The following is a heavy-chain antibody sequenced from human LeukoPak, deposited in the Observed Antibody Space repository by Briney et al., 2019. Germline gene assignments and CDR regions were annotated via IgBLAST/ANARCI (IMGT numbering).Heavy chain of an antibody. Sequence: GASVKVSCKASGFTFTSSAVQWVRQARGQRLEWIGWIVVGSGNTNYAQKFQERVTITRDMSTSTAYMELSSLRSEDTAVYYCAADPYDSSGYQPTNDYWGQGTLVTVSS. J-gene: IGHJ4*02. CDR2: IVVGSGNT. CDR3: AADPYDSSGYQPTNDY. D-gene: IGHD3-22*01. CDR1: GFTFTSSA. V-gene: IGHV1-58*01.